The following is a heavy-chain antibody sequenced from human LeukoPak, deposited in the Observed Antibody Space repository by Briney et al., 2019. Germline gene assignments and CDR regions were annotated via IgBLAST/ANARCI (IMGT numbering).Heavy chain of an antibody. Sequence: PSETLSLTCTVSGGSISSYYWSWIRQPPGKGLEWIGYIYYSGSTNYNPSLKSRVTMSVDTSRNQFSLKLSSVTAADTAVYYCARSVGGIKDYDFWSGQDGFDYWGQGTLVTVSS. J-gene: IGHJ4*02. CDR3: ARSVGGIKDYDFWSGQDGFDY. CDR1: GGSISSYY. CDR2: IYYSGST. D-gene: IGHD3-3*01. V-gene: IGHV4-59*12.